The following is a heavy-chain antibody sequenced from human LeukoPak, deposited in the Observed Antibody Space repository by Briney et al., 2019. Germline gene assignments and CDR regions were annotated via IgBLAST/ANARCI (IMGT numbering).Heavy chain of an antibody. CDR1: GYTFTSYY. CDR3: ARGSESSVGAFDI. Sequence: ASVKVSCKASGYTFTSYYMHWVRQAPGQGLEWMGWINPNSGGTNYAQKFQGRVTMTRDTSISTAYMELSRLRSDDTAVYYCARGSESSVGAFDIWGQGTMVTVSS. CDR2: INPNSGGT. J-gene: IGHJ3*02. D-gene: IGHD3-10*01. V-gene: IGHV1-2*02.